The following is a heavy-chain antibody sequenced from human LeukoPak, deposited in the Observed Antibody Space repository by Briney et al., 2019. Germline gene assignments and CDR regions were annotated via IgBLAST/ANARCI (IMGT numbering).Heavy chain of an antibody. CDR2: ISSSSSYI. D-gene: IGHD6-13*01. J-gene: IGHJ6*03. Sequence: GGSLRLSCAASGFTFSSYSMNWVRQAPGKGLEWVSSISSSSSYIYYADSVKGRFTISRDNAKNSLYLQMNRLRVEDTAVYYCARDGSSWYYYYYYMDVWGKGTTVTVSS. CDR3: ARDGSSWYYYYYYMDV. CDR1: GFTFSSYS. V-gene: IGHV3-21*01.